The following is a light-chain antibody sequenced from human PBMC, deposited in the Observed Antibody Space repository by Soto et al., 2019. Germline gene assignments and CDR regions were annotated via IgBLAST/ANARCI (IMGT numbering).Light chain of an antibody. CDR1: QSFLYSSNNKNY. Sequence: DIVMTQSPDFLALSLGERATINCKSSQSFLYSSNNKNYLAWYQQKPGQPPKMXIYWASTRESGVPDRFSGSGSGTDFNLTISRLQAEDVAVYYCQKYYDSPLTCGQGTRLEIK. CDR2: WAS. J-gene: IGKJ5*01. CDR3: QKYYDSPLT. V-gene: IGKV4-1*01.